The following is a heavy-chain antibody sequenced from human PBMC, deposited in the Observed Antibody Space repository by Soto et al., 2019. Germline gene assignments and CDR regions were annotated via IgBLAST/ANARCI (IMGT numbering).Heavy chain of an antibody. J-gene: IGHJ4*01. CDR3: ARHLVGSTRGNFDY. CDR2: IYPYDSDT. Sequence: GESLKISCKTSGYSFTSYWIGWVRQMPGKGMEWMGNIYPYDSDTRYSPSFQGQVTISADTSITTAYLQWSGLRASDTAMYFCARHLVGSTRGNFDYWGQGTLVTV. V-gene: IGHV5-51*01. D-gene: IGHD2-2*01. CDR1: GYSFTSYW.